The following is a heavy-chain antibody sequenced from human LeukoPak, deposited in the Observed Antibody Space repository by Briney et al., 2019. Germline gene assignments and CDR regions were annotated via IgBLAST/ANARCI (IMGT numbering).Heavy chain of an antibody. CDR1: GGSISSYY. CDR3: ARDRHYDFWSGYKSENWFDP. Sequence: PSETLSLTCTVSGGSISSYYWSWIRQPPGKGLEWIGYIYYSGSTNYNPSLKSRVTMSVDTSKNQFSLKLSSVTAADTAVYYCARDRHYDFWSGYKSENWFDPWGQGTLVTVSS. V-gene: IGHV4-59*12. CDR2: IYYSGST. D-gene: IGHD3-3*01. J-gene: IGHJ5*02.